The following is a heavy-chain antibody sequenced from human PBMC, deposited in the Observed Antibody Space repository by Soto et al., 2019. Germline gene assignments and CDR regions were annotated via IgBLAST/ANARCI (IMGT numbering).Heavy chain of an antibody. CDR3: ARSVTMIVVVISDAFDI. V-gene: IGHV3-48*02. CDR1: GFTFSSYS. CDR2: ISSSSSTI. Sequence: PVGSLRLSCAASGFTFSSYSMNWVRQAPGKGLEWVSYISSSSSTIYYADSVKGRFTISRDNAKNSLYLQMNSLRDEDTAVYYCARSVTMIVVVISDAFDIWGQGTMVTVSS. J-gene: IGHJ3*02. D-gene: IGHD3-22*01.